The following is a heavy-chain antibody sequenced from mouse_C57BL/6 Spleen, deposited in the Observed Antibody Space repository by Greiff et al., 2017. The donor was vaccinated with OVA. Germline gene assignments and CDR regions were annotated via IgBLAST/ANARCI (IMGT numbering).Heavy chain of an antibody. V-gene: IGHV1-9*01. CDR3: ARSLNQRFAY. D-gene: IGHD6-1*01. CDR1: GYTFTGYW. J-gene: IGHJ3*01. CDR2: ILPGSGST. Sequence: LVESGAELMKPGASVKLSCKATGYTFTGYWIEWVKQRPGHGLEWIGEILPGSGSTNYNEKFKGKATFTADTSSNTAYMQLSSLTTEDSAIYYCARSLNQRFAYWGQGTLVTVSA.